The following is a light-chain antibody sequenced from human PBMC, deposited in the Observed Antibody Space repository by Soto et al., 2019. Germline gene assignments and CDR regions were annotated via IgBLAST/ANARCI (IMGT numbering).Light chain of an antibody. CDR3: TSYVGNDIWV. Sequence: QSALTQPPSASGSPGQSVTISCTGTSSDVGAYKYVSWYQQYPGQAPKLMIYEVTTRPSGVPDRFSGSKSGNTASLTVSGLQAEDEADYYCTSYVGNDIWVFGGGTKRTVL. CDR2: EVT. V-gene: IGLV2-8*01. CDR1: SSDVGAYKY. J-gene: IGLJ3*02.